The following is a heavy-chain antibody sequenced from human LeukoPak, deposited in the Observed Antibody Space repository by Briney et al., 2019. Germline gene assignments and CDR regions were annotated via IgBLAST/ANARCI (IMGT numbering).Heavy chain of an antibody. CDR3: ARGFCGGVSCYSDPS. CDR2: SRDKARGYTT. CDR1: GFAFSDHY. Sequence: GGSLRLSCAASGFAFSDHYMDWVRQAPGKGLEWVGRSRDKARGYTTEYAASVRDRFSISRDDATSSLYLQMNSLKTEDTAVYYCARGFCGGVSCYSDPSWGLGTLVTVSS. D-gene: IGHD2-15*01. V-gene: IGHV3-72*01. J-gene: IGHJ5*01.